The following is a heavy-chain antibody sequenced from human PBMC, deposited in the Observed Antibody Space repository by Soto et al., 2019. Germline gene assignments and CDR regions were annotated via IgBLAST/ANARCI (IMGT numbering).Heavy chain of an antibody. J-gene: IGHJ2*01. CDR2: ISYDGSNK. CDR3: ARPLWRDDYNWGYFDL. CDR1: GFTFSSYA. V-gene: IGHV3-30-3*01. D-gene: IGHD4-4*01. Sequence: QVQLVESGRGVVQPGRSLRLSCAASGFTFSSYAMHWVRQVPGKGLEWVAVISYDGSNKYYADSVKGRFTISKDNSKNTMYLQMNSLRAEDTAVYYCARPLWRDDYNWGYFDLWGRGTLVTVSS.